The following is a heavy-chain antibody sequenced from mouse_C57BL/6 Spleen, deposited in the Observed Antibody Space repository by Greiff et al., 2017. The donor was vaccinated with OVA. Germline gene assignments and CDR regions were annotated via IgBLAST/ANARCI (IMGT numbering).Heavy chain of an antibody. CDR3: ARLLAGTDFDY. D-gene: IGHD4-1*01. CDR1: GYAFSSYW. J-gene: IGHJ2*01. CDR2: IYPGDGDT. Sequence: QVQLKQSGAELVKPGASVKISCKASGYAFSSYWMNWVKQRPGKGLEWIGQIYPGDGDTNYNGKFKGKATLTADKSSSTAYMQLSSLTSEDSAVYFCARLLAGTDFDYWGQGTTLTVSS. V-gene: IGHV1-80*01.